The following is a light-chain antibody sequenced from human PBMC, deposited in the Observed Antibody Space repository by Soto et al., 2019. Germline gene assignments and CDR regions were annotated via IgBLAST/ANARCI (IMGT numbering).Light chain of an antibody. CDR1: QSVGGF. V-gene: IGKV3-11*01. Sequence: EIVLTQSPATLSLSPGERATLSCRASQSVGGFLAWYQQKSGQAPRLLLYDTSKRVTGIPARFSGSGSGTDFTLTISSLEPEDFAVYHCQHRSNWPPMYTFGQGTKLQIK. CDR2: DTS. J-gene: IGKJ2*01. CDR3: QHRSNWPPMYT.